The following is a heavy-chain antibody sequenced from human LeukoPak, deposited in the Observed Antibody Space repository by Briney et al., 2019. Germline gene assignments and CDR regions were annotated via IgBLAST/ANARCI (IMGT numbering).Heavy chain of an antibody. V-gene: IGHV4-59*12. D-gene: IGHD3-10*01. CDR2: IYYSGST. Sequence: SETLSLTCTVSGGSISSYYWSWIRQPPGKGLEWIGYIYYSGSTNYNPSLKSRVTISVDTSKNQFSLKLSSVTAADTAVYYCARDASPMVRGVIGAFDIWGQGTMVTVSS. J-gene: IGHJ3*02. CDR1: GGSISSYY. CDR3: ARDASPMVRGVIGAFDI.